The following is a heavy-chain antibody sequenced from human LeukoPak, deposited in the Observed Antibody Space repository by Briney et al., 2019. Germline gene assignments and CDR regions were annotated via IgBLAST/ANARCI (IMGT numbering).Heavy chain of an antibody. CDR1: GFTFSSYS. CDR3: ARDEPTVTTGPPVGS. D-gene: IGHD4-17*01. CDR2: ISSSSSYI. V-gene: IGHV3-21*01. Sequence: GGSLRLSCAASGFTFSSYSMNWVRQAPGKGLEWVSSISSSSSYIYYADSVKGRFTISRDNAKNSLYLQMHSLRAEDTAVYYCARDEPTVTTGPPVGSWGQGTLVTVSS. J-gene: IGHJ4*02.